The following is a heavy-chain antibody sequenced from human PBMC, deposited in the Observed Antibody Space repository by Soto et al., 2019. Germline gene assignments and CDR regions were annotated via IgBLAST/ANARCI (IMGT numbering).Heavy chain of an antibody. CDR2: IIPMFGIP. J-gene: IGHJ3*01. V-gene: IGHV1-69*01. Sequence: QVQLVQSGAEVKKPGSSVRVSCRASGGTLNKHAITWVRRAPGLGLEWLGGIIPMFGIPNYPQKFQGRVTITAADSTNTSHMELNSLTSDDTAVHYCARGGTSGWLKGAYDVWGQGTMVTVSS. D-gene: IGHD6-19*01. CDR3: ARGGTSGWLKGAYDV. CDR1: GGTLNKHA.